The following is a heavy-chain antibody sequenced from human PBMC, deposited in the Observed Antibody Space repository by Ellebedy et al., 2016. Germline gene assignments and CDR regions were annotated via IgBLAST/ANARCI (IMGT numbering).Heavy chain of an antibody. D-gene: IGHD2-21*01. CDR2: INPNSGIT. CDR3: ARNLGYCGTTTC. Sequence: ASVKVSCXASGYSFTGQNIHWVRPAPGQGLEWMGWINPNSGITKSAQNFQGRVTMTRDTSISTAYMELSRLRSDDTAMYYCARNLGYCGTTTCWGQGTVVTVSS. V-gene: IGHV1-2*02. J-gene: IGHJ4*02. CDR1: GYSFTGQN.